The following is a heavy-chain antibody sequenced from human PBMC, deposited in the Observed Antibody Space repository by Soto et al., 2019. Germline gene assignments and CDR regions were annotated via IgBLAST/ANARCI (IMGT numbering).Heavy chain of an antibody. CDR2: ITGSDGRT. V-gene: IGHV3-23*01. CDR1: GFTFATYT. Sequence: EVQLLESGGGLVQPGGSLRLSCAASGFTFATYTMSWVRQTPGKGLEWVSAITGSDGRTYYADSVKGRFTISRDNSKNTLYLQRTSLGAEDTAVYYCAKNSAATIRVGFDYWGQGTLITVSS. CDR3: AKNSAATIRVGFDY. D-gene: IGHD5-12*01. J-gene: IGHJ4*02.